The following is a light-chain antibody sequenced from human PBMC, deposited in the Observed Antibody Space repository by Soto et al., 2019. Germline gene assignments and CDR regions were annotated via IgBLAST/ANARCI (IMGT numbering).Light chain of an antibody. CDR1: QSVGND. V-gene: IGKV3D-15*01. CDR3: QQYNSWPLT. CDR2: DAS. J-gene: IGKJ4*01. Sequence: EIVMTQSPATLSVSPGDRATLSCRASQSVGNDLAWYQQKPGQAPRLLIYDASTRATGIPTRFSGSGSGTEFTLTISSLLSEDFAVYSCQQYNSWPLTFGGGTKVDIK.